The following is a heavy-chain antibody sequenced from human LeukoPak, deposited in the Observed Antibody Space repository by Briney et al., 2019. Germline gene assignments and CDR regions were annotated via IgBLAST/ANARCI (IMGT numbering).Heavy chain of an antibody. CDR2: IYYSGST. D-gene: IGHD5-24*01. J-gene: IGHJ4*02. V-gene: IGHV4-39*01. Sequence: PSESLSLTCTVSGGSISSSSYYWGWIRQPPGKGLLWIGRIYYSGSTYYNPSVKSRVTISVDTSKNQFSLKLSSVTAADTAVYYCARHSCRVGYKYGDYWGKATLVTFSS. CDR1: GGSISSSSYY. CDR3: ARHSCRVGYKYGDY.